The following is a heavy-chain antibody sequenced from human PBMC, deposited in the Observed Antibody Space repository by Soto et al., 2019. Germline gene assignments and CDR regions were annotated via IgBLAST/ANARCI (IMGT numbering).Heavy chain of an antibody. J-gene: IGHJ6*03. D-gene: IGHD2-15*01. CDR3: AKDLYDSHRNYYIDV. CDR1: GFIYDDYA. Sequence: EVQLVESGGGLVQPGRSLRLSCAASGFIYDDYAMHWVRQAPGKGLEWVSGISWNSGIIGYADSVKGRFTISRDNAKNSLYLQMNSLRAEDTALYYCAKDLYDSHRNYYIDVWGKGTTVTVSS. CDR2: ISWNSGII. V-gene: IGHV3-9*01.